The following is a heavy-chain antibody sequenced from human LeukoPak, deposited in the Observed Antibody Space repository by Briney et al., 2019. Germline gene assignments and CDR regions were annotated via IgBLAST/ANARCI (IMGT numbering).Heavy chain of an antibody. CDR3: ARGGGTTVTSAGTYYYYGMDV. Sequence: ASVKVSCKASGYTFTSYDINWVRQATGQGLEWMGWMNPNSGNTGYAQKFQGRVTMTRNTSISTAYMELSSLRSEDTAVYYCARGGGTTVTSAGTYYYYGMDVWGQGTTVTVSS. V-gene: IGHV1-8*01. J-gene: IGHJ6*02. CDR1: GYTFTSYD. D-gene: IGHD4-17*01. CDR2: MNPNSGNT.